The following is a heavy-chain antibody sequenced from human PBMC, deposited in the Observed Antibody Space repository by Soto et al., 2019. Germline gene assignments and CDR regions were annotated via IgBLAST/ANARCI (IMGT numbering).Heavy chain of an antibody. J-gene: IGHJ4*02. V-gene: IGHV4-31*03. CDR3: ARGGDYDILPVYSDD. CDR2: IYYSGST. Sequence: SETLSLTCTVSGGSISSGGYYWSWIRQHPGKGLEWIGYIYYSGSTYYNPSLKSRVTISVDTSKNQFSLKLSSVTAADTAVYYCARGGDYDILPVYSDDWGKGTLVTVAS. CDR1: GGSISSGGYY. D-gene: IGHD3-9*01.